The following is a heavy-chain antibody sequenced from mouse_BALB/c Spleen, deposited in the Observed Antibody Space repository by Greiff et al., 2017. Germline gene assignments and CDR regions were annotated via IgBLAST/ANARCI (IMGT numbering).Heavy chain of an antibody. D-gene: IGHD2-4*01. V-gene: IGHV14-1*02. CDR1: GFNFTDYC. J-gene: IGHJ3*01. Sequence: EVQLKESGAELVRPGALVKLSCNASGFNFTDYCMHWVKQRPEQGLEWIGWIDPGNGNTIYDAKFQGKASITADTSSNTAYMQLSSLTSEVTAVYYCARWGITTDRWFAYWGQGTLVTVSA. CDR3: ARWGITTDRWFAY. CDR2: IDPGNGNT.